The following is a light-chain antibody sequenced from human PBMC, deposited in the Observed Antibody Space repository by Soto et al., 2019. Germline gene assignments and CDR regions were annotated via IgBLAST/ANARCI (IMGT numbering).Light chain of an antibody. CDR3: MQALQTPWT. J-gene: IGKJ1*01. CDR2: LAC. Sequence: EIVMTQSPLSLSVTPGEPASISCRASQSLLHSNGYNYLDWYVQKPGQSPQLLINLACNRASGVPDNFSGSGTGTDFTLNIRRVEAEDVGIYYCMQALQTPWTFGQGTKVDIK. CDR1: QSLLHSNGYNY. V-gene: IGKV2-28*01.